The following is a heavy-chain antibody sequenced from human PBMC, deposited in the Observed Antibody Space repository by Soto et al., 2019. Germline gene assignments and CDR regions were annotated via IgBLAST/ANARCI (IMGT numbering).Heavy chain of an antibody. CDR2: ISAYNGNT. Sequence: QVQLVQSGAEVKKPGASVKVSCKASGYTFTSYGISWERQAPGQGLEWMGWISAYNGNTNYAQKLQGRVIMTTDTSSSTAYMELRSLRSDDTAVYYCARGMGDFWSGYYWPYYYGMDVWGQGTTVTVSS. CDR1: GYTFTSYG. CDR3: ARGMGDFWSGYYWPYYYGMDV. J-gene: IGHJ6*02. V-gene: IGHV1-18*01. D-gene: IGHD3-3*01.